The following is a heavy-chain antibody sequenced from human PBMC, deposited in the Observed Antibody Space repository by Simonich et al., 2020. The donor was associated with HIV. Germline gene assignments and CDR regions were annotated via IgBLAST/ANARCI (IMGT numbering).Heavy chain of an antibody. Sequence: EVQLVQSGAEVKKPGESLKISCKGSGYSFTSYWIGWVRQMPGKGLEWMGFSYPGDSDTRYRPSFQGQVTISADKSISTAYLQWSSLKASDTAMYYCARTYYYDSSGYYPYFDYWGQGTLVTVSS. CDR2: SYPGDSDT. D-gene: IGHD3-22*01. CDR1: GYSFTSYW. V-gene: IGHV5-51*01. J-gene: IGHJ4*02. CDR3: ARTYYYDSSGYYPYFDY.